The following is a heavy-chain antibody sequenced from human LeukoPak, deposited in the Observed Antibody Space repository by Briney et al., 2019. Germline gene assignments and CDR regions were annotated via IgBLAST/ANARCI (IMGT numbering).Heavy chain of an antibody. CDR2: INSDGSST. Sequence: GGSLRLSCAASGFTFSSYWMHWVRQAPGKGLVWVSRINSDGSSTSYADSVKGPFTISRDNAKNTLYLQMKSLRAEDTAVYYCARGGGLRFLEWLSIPNWFDPWGQGTLVTVSS. CDR1: GFTFSSYW. D-gene: IGHD3-3*01. V-gene: IGHV3-74*01. CDR3: ARGGGLRFLEWLSIPNWFDP. J-gene: IGHJ5*02.